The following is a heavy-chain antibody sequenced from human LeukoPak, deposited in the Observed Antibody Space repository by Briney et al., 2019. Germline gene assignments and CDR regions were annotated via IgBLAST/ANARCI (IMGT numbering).Heavy chain of an antibody. CDR2: INHSGST. J-gene: IGHJ5*02. CDR3: ASSRSSWYRGWFDP. Sequence: SETLSLTCTVSGGSISSYYWSWIRQPPGKGLEWIGEINHSGSTNYNPSLKSRVTISVDTSRNQFSLKLSSVTAADTAVYYCASSRSSWYRGWFDPWGQGTLVTVSS. CDR1: GGSISSYY. V-gene: IGHV4-34*01. D-gene: IGHD6-13*01.